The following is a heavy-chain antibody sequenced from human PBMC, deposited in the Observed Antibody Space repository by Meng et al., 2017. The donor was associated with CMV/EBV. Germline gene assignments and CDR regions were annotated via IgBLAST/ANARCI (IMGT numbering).Heavy chain of an antibody. D-gene: IGHD1-26*01. CDR3: ARGGGSYYYYYYGMDV. CDR2: IYYSGST. J-gene: IGHJ6*02. Sequence: PETLSLTCTVSGGSISSSSYYWGWIRQPPGKGLEWIGSIYYSGSTYYNPSLKSRVTISVDTSKNQFSLKLSSVTAADTAVYYCARGGGSYYYYYYGMDVWGQGTTVTVSS. V-gene: IGHV4-39*07. CDR1: GGSISSSSYY.